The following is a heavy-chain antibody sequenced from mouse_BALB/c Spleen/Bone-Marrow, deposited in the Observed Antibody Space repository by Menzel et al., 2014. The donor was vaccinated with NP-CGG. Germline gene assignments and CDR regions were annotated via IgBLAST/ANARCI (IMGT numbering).Heavy chain of an antibody. CDR1: GFTFSNYW. CDR2: IRLKSNNYAT. J-gene: IGHJ4*01. V-gene: IGHV6-6*02. CDR3: TRRGRGYAMDY. Sequence: EVKLVESGGGLVQPGGSMKLSCVASGFTFSNYWMNWVRQSPEKGLEWVAEIRLKSNNYATHYAESVKGRFTISRDDFKSSVYLQMNNLRAEDTGIYYRTRRGRGYAMDYWGQGTSVTVSS.